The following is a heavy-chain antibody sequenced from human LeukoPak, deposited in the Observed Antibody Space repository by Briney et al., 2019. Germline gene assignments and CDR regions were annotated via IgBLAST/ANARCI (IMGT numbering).Heavy chain of an antibody. J-gene: IGHJ4*02. D-gene: IGHD1-26*01. CDR1: GFTFSDHY. CDR3: TRESDYTDHY. Sequence: SGGSLRLSCAASGFTFSDHYMDWVCQAPGKGLEWVGFIRGKGSGGSTEYAASVKGRFTISRDDSRSTAYLQMDGLRTEDTAVYYCTRESDYTDHYWGQGTLVTVSS. V-gene: IGHV3-71*01. CDR2: IRGKGSGGST.